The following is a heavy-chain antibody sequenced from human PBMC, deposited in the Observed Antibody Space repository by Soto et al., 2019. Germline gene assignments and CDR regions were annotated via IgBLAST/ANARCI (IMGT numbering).Heavy chain of an antibody. CDR2: ITGNGGST. V-gene: IGHV3-23*01. D-gene: IGHD2-15*01. Sequence: EVQLLDSGGGLAQPGGSLRLSCAASGFTFSNYAMTWVRQAPGKGLEWVSIITGNGGSTYYADSVKGRFTISRDNSQNTLYLQMNSLRVEDTAVYYCAKLPLGYCNGGTCYRYLDYWGQGNLVTVSS. J-gene: IGHJ4*02. CDR3: AKLPLGYCNGGTCYRYLDY. CDR1: GFTFSNYA.